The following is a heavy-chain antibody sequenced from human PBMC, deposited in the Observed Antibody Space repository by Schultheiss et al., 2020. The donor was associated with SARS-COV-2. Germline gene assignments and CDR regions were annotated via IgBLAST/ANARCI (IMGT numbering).Heavy chain of an antibody. CDR2: INHSGST. CDR1: GGSISSGTYY. V-gene: IGHV4-39*07. D-gene: IGHD2-2*02. J-gene: IGHJ6*03. CDR3: AREMLRVPAAIPGYYYMDV. Sequence: SETLSLTCTVSGGSISSGTYYWGWIRQPPGKGLEWIGEINHSGSTNYNPSLKSRVTISVDTSKNQFSLKLSSVTAADTAVYYCAREMLRVPAAIPGYYYMDVWGKGTTVTVSS.